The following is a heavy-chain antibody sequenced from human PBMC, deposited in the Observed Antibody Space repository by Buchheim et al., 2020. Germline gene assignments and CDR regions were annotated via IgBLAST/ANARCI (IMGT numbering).Heavy chain of an antibody. D-gene: IGHD2-15*01. V-gene: IGHV3-23*01. CDR3: AKTPQGVVVVAATLGWFDP. CDR2: ISGSGGST. Sequence: EVQLLESGGGLVQPGGSLRLSCAASGFTFSSYAMSWVRQAPGKGLEWVSAISGSGGSTYYADSVTGRFTLSRDNSKNTLYLQMNSLRAEDTAVYYCAKTPQGVVVVAATLGWFDPWGQGTL. J-gene: IGHJ5*02. CDR1: GFTFSSYA.